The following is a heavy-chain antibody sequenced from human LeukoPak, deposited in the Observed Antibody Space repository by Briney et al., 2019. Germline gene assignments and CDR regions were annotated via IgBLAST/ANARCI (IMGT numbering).Heavy chain of an antibody. CDR3: ANHFACGSTSCPPFDY. Sequence: GGSLRLSCAASGFTFSSYSMSWVRQAPGKGLEWVSSISDSSLYIYYADSVEGRFTISRDNAKNSLYLQMNSLRAEDTGVYYCANHFACGSTSCPPFDYWGQGTLVTVS. J-gene: IGHJ4*02. D-gene: IGHD2-2*01. V-gene: IGHV3-21*01. CDR2: ISDSSLYI. CDR1: GFTFSSYS.